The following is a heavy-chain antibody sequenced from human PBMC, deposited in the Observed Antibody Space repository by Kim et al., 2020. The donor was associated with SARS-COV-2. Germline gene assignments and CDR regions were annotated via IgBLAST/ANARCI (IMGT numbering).Heavy chain of an antibody. D-gene: IGHD2-15*01. CDR3: ARHIVVVVAAEDGYFDY. V-gene: IGHV4-39*01. Sequence: HKGRVTISVDTSKNQFSLKLSSVTAADTAVYYCARHIVVVVAAEDGYFDYWGQGTLVTVSS. J-gene: IGHJ4*02.